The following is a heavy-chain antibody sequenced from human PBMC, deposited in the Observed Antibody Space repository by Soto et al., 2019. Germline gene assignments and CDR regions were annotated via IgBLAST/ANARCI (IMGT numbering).Heavy chain of an antibody. CDR1: GGSISSGGYY. V-gene: IGHV4-31*03. CDR3: ASHQEWGLDYYDSSGYSYYFDY. Sequence: SETLSLTCTVSGGSISSGGYYWSWIRQHPGKGLEWIGYIYYSGSTYYNPSLKSRVTISVDTSKNQFSLKLSSVTAADTAVYYCASHQEWGLDYYDSSGYSYYFDYWGQGTLVTVSS. CDR2: IYYSGST. D-gene: IGHD3-22*01. J-gene: IGHJ4*02.